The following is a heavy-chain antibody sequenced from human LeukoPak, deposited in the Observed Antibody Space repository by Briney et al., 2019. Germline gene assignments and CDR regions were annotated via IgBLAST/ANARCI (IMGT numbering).Heavy chain of an antibody. CDR1: GFTFSSYA. CDR2: ISYDGSNK. Sequence: GGSLRLSCAASGFTFSSYAMHWVRQAPGKGLEWVAVISYDGSNKYYADSVKGRFTISRDNSKNTLYLQMNSLRAEDTAVYYCARDLRASVYYSMDVWGQGTTVTVSS. J-gene: IGHJ6*02. CDR3: ARDLRASVYYSMDV. D-gene: IGHD4-17*01. V-gene: IGHV3-30-3*01.